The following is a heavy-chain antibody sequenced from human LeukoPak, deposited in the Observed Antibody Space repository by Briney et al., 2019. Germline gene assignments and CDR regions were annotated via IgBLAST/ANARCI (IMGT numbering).Heavy chain of an antibody. CDR2: IYYSGST. D-gene: IGHD6-19*01. CDR1: GGSLSSYY. CDR3: ARAGRVLAGLVDAFDI. Sequence: SETLSLTCTVSGGSLSSYYCSWVRQPPGKGLECIGYIYYSGSTNYNPSLKSRVTLSVDTSKNQLSLKLSSVTAADTAVYYCARAGRVLAGLVDAFDIWGQGTMVTVSS. V-gene: IGHV4-59*08. J-gene: IGHJ3*02.